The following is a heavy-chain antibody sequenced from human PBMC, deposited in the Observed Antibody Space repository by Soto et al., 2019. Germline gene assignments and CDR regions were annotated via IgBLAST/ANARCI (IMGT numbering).Heavy chain of an antibody. Sequence: QVQLVQSGAEVKKPGASVKVSCKASGYTFTSYDINWVRQATGQGLEWMGWMNPNSGNRGYAQNFQGRVSLTSDTSINTAYMELSSLRSEDTAVYYCAIRAVHDYYYGMDVWGQGTTVTVS. D-gene: IGHD3-10*01. CDR3: AIRAVHDYYYGMDV. J-gene: IGHJ6*02. CDR2: MNPNSGNR. CDR1: GYTFTSYD. V-gene: IGHV1-8*01.